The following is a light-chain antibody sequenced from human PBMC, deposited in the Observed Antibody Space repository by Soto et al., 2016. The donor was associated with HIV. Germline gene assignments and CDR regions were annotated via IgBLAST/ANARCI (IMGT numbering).Light chain of an antibody. CDR1: QDIYNY. CDR3: QQSYSTPWT. Sequence: DIQMTQSPPTVSASVGDRVTITCRASQDIYNYLAWYQQKPGKLPTLLIYAASYLQSGVPSRFSGSGSGTDFTLTISSLQPEDFATYYCQQSYSTPWTFGQGTKVGNQT. CDR2: AAS. J-gene: IGKJ1*01. V-gene: IGKV1-39*01.